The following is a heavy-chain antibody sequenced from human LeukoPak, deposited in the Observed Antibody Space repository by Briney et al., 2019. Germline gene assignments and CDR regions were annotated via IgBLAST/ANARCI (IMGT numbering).Heavy chain of an antibody. CDR3: ARGIPSTWYSSGWIRD. CDR2: INHSGST. Sequence: PSETLSLTCAVYGGSFSGYYWSWIRQPPGKGLEWIGEINHSGSTNYNPSLKSRVTISVDTSKNQFSLKLSSVNATDTAVYYCARGIPSTWYSSGWIRDWGQGTLVTVSS. J-gene: IGHJ4*02. CDR1: GGSFSGYY. D-gene: IGHD6-19*01. V-gene: IGHV4-34*01.